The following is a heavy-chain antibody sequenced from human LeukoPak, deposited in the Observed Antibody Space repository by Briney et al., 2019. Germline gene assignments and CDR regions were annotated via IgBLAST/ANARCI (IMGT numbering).Heavy chain of an antibody. D-gene: IGHD1-26*01. CDR3: ARGRRGSYFQDF. CDR2: MWFGATA. J-gene: IGHJ4*02. V-gene: IGHV4-39*07. Sequence: SETLSLTCTVSGDSISSSNSYWGWIRQPPGKGLEWIGSMWFGATASYDPSLKSRVTISIDPSKNQFSLKLSSVTAADTALYYCARGRRGSYFQDFWGQGTLVTVSS. CDR1: GDSISSSNSY.